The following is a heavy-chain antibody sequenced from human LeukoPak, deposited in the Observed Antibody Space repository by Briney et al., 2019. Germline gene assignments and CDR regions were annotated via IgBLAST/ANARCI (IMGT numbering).Heavy chain of an antibody. Sequence: GGSLRLSCAASGFTVSSNYMSWVRQAPGKGLEWVSAISGSGGSTYYADSVKGRFTISRDNSKNTLYLQMNSLGAEDTAVYYCAKDRVSTGYSSSWTHFDYWGQGTLVTVSS. V-gene: IGHV3-23*01. J-gene: IGHJ4*02. D-gene: IGHD6-13*01. CDR1: GFTVSSNY. CDR3: AKDRVSTGYSSSWTHFDY. CDR2: ISGSGGST.